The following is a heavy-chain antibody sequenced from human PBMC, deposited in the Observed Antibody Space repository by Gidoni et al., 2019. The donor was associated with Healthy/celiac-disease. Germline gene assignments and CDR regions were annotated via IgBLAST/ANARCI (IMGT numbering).Heavy chain of an antibody. CDR3: ARDYGDYGMDV. CDR1: GGSISSGSYY. CDR2: IYSSGGT. J-gene: IGHJ6*02. V-gene: IGHV4-61*02. D-gene: IGHD4-17*01. Sequence: QVQLQESGPGLVKPSPTLSLTCTDSGGSISSGSYYWSWIRQPAGKGLEWIGRIYSSGGTNYNPSLKSRVTISVDTSKNQFSLKLSSVTAADTAVYYCARDYGDYGMDVWGQGTTVTVSS.